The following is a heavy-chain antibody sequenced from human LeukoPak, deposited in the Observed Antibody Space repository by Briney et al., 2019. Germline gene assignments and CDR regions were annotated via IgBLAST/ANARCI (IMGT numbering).Heavy chain of an antibody. CDR2: IRSKAYGGTT. V-gene: IGHV3-49*03. CDR1: GFTFGDYA. J-gene: IGHJ4*02. D-gene: IGHD6-19*01. Sequence: GGSLRLSCTASGFTFGDYAMSWFRQAPGKGLEWVGFIRSKAYGGTTEYAASVKGRFTISRDDSKSIAYLQMNSLKTEDTAVYYCTRDKLGQWLVRIAHFDCWGQGTLVTVSS. CDR3: TRDKLGQWLVRIAHFDC.